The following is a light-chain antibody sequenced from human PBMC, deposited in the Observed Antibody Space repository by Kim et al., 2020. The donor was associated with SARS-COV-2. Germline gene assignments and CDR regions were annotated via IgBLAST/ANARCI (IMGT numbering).Light chain of an antibody. CDR2: YDS. Sequence: GRTARVSCGGNRVVSKRVAACQQNSGQPPVLFISYDSDRPSGIPARFSGSNSGNTATLTISRVEAGDEADYYCQVWDSSSDHRVVFGGGTQLTVL. V-gene: IGLV3-21*04. CDR1: RVVSKR. J-gene: IGLJ2*01. CDR3: QVWDSSSDHRVV.